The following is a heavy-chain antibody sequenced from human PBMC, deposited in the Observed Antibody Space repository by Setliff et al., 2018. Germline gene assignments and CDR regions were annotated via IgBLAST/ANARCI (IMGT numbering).Heavy chain of an antibody. J-gene: IGHJ4*02. V-gene: IGHV3-21*04. CDR3: AEDTGYYLDY. D-gene: IGHD4-4*01. Sequence: GGSLRLSCAASGFTFSSYSMNWVCQAPGKGLEWVSSISSSSSYIYYTDSVKGRFAISRDNAKNSLYLQMNSLRAEDTAVYYCAEDTGYYLDYWGQGTLVTVSS. CDR1: GFTFSSYS. CDR2: ISSSSSYI.